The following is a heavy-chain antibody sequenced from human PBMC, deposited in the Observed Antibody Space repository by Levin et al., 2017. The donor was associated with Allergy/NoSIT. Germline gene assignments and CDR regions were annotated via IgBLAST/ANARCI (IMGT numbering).Heavy chain of an antibody. J-gene: IGHJ4*02. CDR2: ISSSGSTI. CDR3: GRDIYPRTPEYYDY. Sequence: LSLTCAASGFTFTDYFMSWIRQAPGKGLEWVSYISSSGSTIYYADSVKGRFTISRDNAKNSVYLQMNSLRAEDTAVYYCGRDIYPRTPEYYDYWGQGTLVTVSS. D-gene: IGHD2/OR15-2a*01. V-gene: IGHV3-11*01. CDR1: GFTFTDYF.